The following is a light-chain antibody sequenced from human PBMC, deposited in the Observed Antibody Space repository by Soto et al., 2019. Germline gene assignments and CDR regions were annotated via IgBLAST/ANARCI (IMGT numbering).Light chain of an antibody. CDR2: EVT. CDR1: SSDVGAYNL. CDR3: ASLTTTNFV. J-gene: IGLJ1*01. Sequence: QSALTQPASVSGSPGQSITISCTGTSSDVGAYNLVSWYQHLPDKAPKLSISEVTNRPSGVSDRVSGSKSGNTASLTISGIQAEDEADYYCASLTTTNFVFGSGTKLTVL. V-gene: IGLV2-14*01.